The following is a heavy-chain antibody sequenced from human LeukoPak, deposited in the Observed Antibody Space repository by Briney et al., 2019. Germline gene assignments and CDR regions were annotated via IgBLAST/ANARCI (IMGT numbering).Heavy chain of an antibody. CDR3: AREVATMGYFDY. V-gene: IGHV3-11*01. J-gene: IGHJ4*02. D-gene: IGHD5-12*01. CDR1: GFTVSSNY. Sequence: GGSLRLSCAASGFTVSSNYMTWVRQAPGKGLEWVSYISSSGSTIYYADSVKGRFTISRDNAKNSLYLQMNSLRAEDTAVYYCAREVATMGYFDYWGQGTLVTVSS. CDR2: ISSSGSTI.